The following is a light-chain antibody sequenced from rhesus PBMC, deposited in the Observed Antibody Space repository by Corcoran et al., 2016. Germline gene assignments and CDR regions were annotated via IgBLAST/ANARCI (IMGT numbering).Light chain of an antibody. V-gene: IGKV1-21*01. CDR1: QDITND. Sequence: DIQMTQSPSSLSASVGDRITITCRASQDITNDLAWYQQKPGESPKFLIYEASSLQSGIPARFSGSGSGTEFTRTISSLQSEDFATYFCQHYYSPPYTFGQGTKVEIK. CDR3: QHYYSPPYT. CDR2: EAS. J-gene: IGKJ2*01.